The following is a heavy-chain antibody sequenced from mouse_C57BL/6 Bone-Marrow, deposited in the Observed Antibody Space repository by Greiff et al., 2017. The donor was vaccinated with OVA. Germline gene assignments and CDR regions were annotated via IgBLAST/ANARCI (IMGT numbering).Heavy chain of an antibody. J-gene: IGHJ2*01. CDR2: IYPGSGNT. CDR3: ARERTRDFDY. V-gene: IGHV1-66*01. CDR1: GYSFTSYY. Sequence: LVESGPELVKPGASVKISCKASGYSFTSYYIHWVKQRPGQGLEWIGWIYPGSGNTKYNEKFKGKATLTADTSSSTAYMQLSSLTSEDSAVYYCARERTRDFDYWGQGTTLTVSS.